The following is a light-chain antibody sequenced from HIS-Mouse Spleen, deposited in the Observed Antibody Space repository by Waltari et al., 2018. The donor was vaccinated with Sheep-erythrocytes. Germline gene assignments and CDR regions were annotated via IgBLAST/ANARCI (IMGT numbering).Light chain of an antibody. V-gene: IGLV1-51*01. CDR3: GTWDSSLSAVV. J-gene: IGLJ2*01. Sequence: QSVLTQPPSLSAAPGQKVTISCSGSSSNIGNTYLSWYQQLPGTAPKLLIYDNNKRPSGIPDRFSGSKSGTSATLGITGLQTGDEADYYCGTWDSSLSAVVFGGGTKLTVL. CDR1: SSNIGNTY. CDR2: DNN.